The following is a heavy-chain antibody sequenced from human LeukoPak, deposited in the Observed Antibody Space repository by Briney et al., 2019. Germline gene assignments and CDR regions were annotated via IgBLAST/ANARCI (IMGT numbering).Heavy chain of an antibody. CDR3: ARDQEAIAVAPYSMDV. J-gene: IGHJ6*02. Sequence: SETLSLTCAVSGGSISSSNWWSWVRQPPGKGLEWIGEIYHSGSTNYNPSPKSRVTISVDKSKNQFSLKLSSVTAADTAVYYCARDQEAIAVAPYSMDVWGQGTTVTVSS. D-gene: IGHD6-19*01. CDR1: GGSISSSNW. V-gene: IGHV4-4*02. CDR2: IYHSGST.